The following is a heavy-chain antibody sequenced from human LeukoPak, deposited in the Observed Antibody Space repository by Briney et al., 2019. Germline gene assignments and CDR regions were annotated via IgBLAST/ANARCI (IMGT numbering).Heavy chain of an antibody. Sequence: PSETLSLTCTVSGGSISSSSYYWGWIRQPPGKGLEWIGSIYYSGSTYYNPSLKSRVTISVDTSKNQFSLKLSSVTAADTAVYYCARDHDSSGWAFDIWGHRTMVTVSS. J-gene: IGHJ3*02. CDR3: ARDHDSSGWAFDI. V-gene: IGHV4-39*07. CDR1: GGSISSSSYY. CDR2: IYYSGST. D-gene: IGHD3-22*01.